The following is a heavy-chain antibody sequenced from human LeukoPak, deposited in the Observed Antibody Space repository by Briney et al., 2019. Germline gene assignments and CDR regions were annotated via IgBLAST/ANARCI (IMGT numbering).Heavy chain of an antibody. V-gene: IGHV4-59*08. CDR3: ARSMTYRSTWYTDY. D-gene: IGHD6-13*01. CDR2: ISYSGTT. CDR1: GGSISSYY. J-gene: IGHJ4*02. Sequence: SETLSLTCTVSGGSISSYYWTWIRQPPGKGLEWIGYISYSGTTNYNPSLKSRVTISVDTSKNQFSLKLSSVTAADTAVYYCARSMTYRSTWYTDYWGQGTLVTVSS.